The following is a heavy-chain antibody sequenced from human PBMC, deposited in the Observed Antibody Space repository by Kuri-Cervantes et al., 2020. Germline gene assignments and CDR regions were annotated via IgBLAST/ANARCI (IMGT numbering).Heavy chain of an antibody. V-gene: IGHV1-8*01. CDR2: MNPNSGNT. Sequence: ASVKVSCKASGYTITSYDINWVRQATGQGLEWMGWMNPNSGNTGYAQKFQGRVTMTRNTSISTAYMELSSLRSDDTAVYYCARGYCSGGSCCLDYWGQGTLVTVSS. CDR1: GYTITSYD. J-gene: IGHJ4*02. D-gene: IGHD2-15*01. CDR3: ARGYCSGGSCCLDY.